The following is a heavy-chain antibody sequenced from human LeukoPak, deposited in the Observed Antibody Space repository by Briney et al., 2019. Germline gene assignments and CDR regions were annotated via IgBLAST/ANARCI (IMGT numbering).Heavy chain of an antibody. CDR3: AKDLKNRRSMITFGGVIVNP. CDR2: ISGSGGST. D-gene: IGHD3-16*02. CDR1: GFTFSSYA. V-gene: IGHV3-23*01. Sequence: GVSLRLSCAASGFTFSSYAMSWVRQAPGKGLEWVSAISGSGGSTYYADSVKGRFTISRDNSKNTLYLQMNSLRAEDTAVYYCAKDLKNRRSMITFGGVIVNPWGQGTLVTVSS. J-gene: IGHJ5*02.